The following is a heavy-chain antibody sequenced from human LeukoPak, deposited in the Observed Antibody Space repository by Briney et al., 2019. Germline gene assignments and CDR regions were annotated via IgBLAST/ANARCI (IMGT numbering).Heavy chain of an antibody. CDR1: GGSFSGYY. CDR2: INHSGST. J-gene: IGHJ4*02. D-gene: IGHD2-15*01. V-gene: IGHV4-34*01. CDR3: ASTQRLGYCSGGSCTPND. Sequence: SETLSLTCAVYGGSFSGYYWSWIRQPPGKGLEWIGEINHSGSTNYNPSPKSRVTISVDTSKNQFSLKLSSVTAADTAVYYCASTQRLGYCSGGSCTPNDWGQGTLVTVSS.